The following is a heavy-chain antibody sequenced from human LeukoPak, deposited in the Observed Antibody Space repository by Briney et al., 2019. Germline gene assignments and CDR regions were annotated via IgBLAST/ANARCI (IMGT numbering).Heavy chain of an antibody. CDR3: AREDSSSSLPFDY. Sequence: PGGSLRLSCAASGFTFSSYSMNWVRQAPGKGLEWVSSISSSSSYIYYADSVKGRFTISRDNAKNSLYLQMNSLRAEDTAVYYCAREDSSSSLPFDYWGQGTLVTVSS. CDR2: ISSSSSYI. J-gene: IGHJ4*02. D-gene: IGHD6-6*01. V-gene: IGHV3-21*01. CDR1: GFTFSSYS.